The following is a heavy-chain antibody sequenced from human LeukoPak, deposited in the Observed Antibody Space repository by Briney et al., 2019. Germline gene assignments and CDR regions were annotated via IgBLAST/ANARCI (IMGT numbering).Heavy chain of an antibody. J-gene: IGHJ6*02. Sequence: SETLSLTCAVSGGSISSSNWWSWVRQPPGKGLEWIGEIYHSGSTNYNPSLKSRVTISVDTSKNQFSLKLSSVTAADTAVYYCARVSRLLLYYYYGMDVWGQGTTVTVSS. CDR2: IYHSGST. V-gene: IGHV4-4*02. CDR1: GGSISSSNW. CDR3: ARVSRLLLYYYYGMDV. D-gene: IGHD3-22*01.